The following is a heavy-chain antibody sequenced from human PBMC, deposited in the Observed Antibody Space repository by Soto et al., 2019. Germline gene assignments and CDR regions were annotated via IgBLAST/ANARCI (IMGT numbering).Heavy chain of an antibody. CDR3: ARLGYCSSTSCYYGWFDP. CDR2: IKQDGSEK. CDR1: GFTFSSYW. Sequence: VQLVESGGGLVQPGGSLRLSCAASGFTFSSYWMSWVRQAPGKGLEWVANIKQDGSEKYYVDSVKGRFTISRDNAKSSLYLQMISLRAEDTAVYYCARLGYCSSTSCYYGWFDPWGQGTLVTVSS. J-gene: IGHJ5*02. D-gene: IGHD2-2*01. V-gene: IGHV3-7*03.